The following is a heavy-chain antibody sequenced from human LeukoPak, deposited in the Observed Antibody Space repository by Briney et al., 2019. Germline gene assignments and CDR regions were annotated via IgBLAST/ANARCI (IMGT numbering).Heavy chain of an antibody. J-gene: IGHJ4*02. CDR2: INHSGST. Sequence: PSETLSLTCAVYGGSFSGYYWSWIRQPPGKGLEWIGEINHSGSTNYNPSLKSRVTISVDTSKNQFSLKLSSVTAADTAVYYCARRGYCSSTSCLTYDYWGQGTLVTVSS. V-gene: IGHV4-34*01. CDR1: GGSFSGYY. D-gene: IGHD2-2*01. CDR3: ARRGYCSSTSCLTYDY.